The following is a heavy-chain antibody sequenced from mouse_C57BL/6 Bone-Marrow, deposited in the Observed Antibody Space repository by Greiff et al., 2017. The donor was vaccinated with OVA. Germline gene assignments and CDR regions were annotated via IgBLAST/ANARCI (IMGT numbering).Heavy chain of an antibody. CDR3: AREVYGNHAMDY. CDR1: GYSITSGYY. CDR2: ISYDGSN. Sequence: EVKLQESGPGLVKPSQSLSLTCSVTGYSITSGYYWNWIRQFPGNKLEWMGYISYDGSNNYNPSLKNRISITRDTSKNQFFLKLNSVTTEDTATYYCAREVYGNHAMDYWGQGTSVTVSS. J-gene: IGHJ4*01. D-gene: IGHD2-1*01. V-gene: IGHV3-6*01.